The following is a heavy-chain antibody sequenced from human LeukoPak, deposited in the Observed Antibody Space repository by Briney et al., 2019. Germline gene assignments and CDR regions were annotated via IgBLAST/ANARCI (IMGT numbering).Heavy chain of an antibody. D-gene: IGHD3-22*01. CDR1: GFTFSSYS. CDR2: ISSSSSYI. V-gene: IGHV3-21*01. CDR3: ARDLSYYYDSSGY. J-gene: IGHJ4*02. Sequence: GGSLRLSCAASGFTFSSYSMNWVRQAPGKGLEWVSSISSSSSYIYYADSVKGRFTISRDNAKNSLYLQMNSLRAEDTAVYYCARDLSYYYDSSGYWGQGTLVTVSS.